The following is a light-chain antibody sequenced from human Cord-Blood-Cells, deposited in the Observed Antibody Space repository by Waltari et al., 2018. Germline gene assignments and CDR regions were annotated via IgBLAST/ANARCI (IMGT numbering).Light chain of an antibody. V-gene: IGKV3-11*01. CDR2: DAS. J-gene: IGKJ5*01. CDR1: QSVSSY. CDR3: QQRSNWIT. Sequence: EIVLTQSPATLSLSPGEKSTLSCGASQSVSSYLALYQQKPGQSPRLLIYDASNRATGIPARFSGSGSATDFTLTMSSLEPEDFAVYYCQQRSNWITFGQGTRMEIK.